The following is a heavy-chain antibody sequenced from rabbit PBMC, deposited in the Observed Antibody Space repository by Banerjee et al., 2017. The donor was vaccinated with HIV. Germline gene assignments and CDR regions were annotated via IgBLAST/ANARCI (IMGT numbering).Heavy chain of an antibody. CDR2: INAITGKA. D-gene: IGHD1-1*01. CDR1: GFSFSNKAV. V-gene: IGHV1S45*01. CDR3: ARLSSGAFNL. Sequence: QEQLVESGGGLVQHGGSLKLSCTASGFSFSNKAVMCWVRQAPGKGLEWIACINAITGKAVYASWAKGRFTFSKTSSTTVTLQMPSLTAADTATYFCARLSSGAFNLWGPGTLVTVS. J-gene: IGHJ4*01.